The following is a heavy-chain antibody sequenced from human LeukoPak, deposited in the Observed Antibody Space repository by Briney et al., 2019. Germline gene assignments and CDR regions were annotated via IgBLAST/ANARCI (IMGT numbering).Heavy chain of an antibody. J-gene: IGHJ4*02. Sequence: PGGSLRLSCAASGFTFSSYATSWVRQAPGKGLEWVSAISGSGESTYYADSVKGRFTISRDNSKNRLYLQMNSLRAEDTAVYYCAKEKYSSGFFDYWGQGTVVTVSS. CDR2: ISGSGEST. CDR3: AKEKYSSGFFDY. V-gene: IGHV3-23*01. CDR1: GFTFSSYA. D-gene: IGHD6-19*01.